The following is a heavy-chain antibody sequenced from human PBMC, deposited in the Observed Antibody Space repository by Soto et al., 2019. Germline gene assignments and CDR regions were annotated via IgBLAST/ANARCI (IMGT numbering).Heavy chain of an antibody. V-gene: IGHV4-34*01. D-gene: IGHD3-10*01. CDR2: INHSGST. CDR1: GGSFSGYY. J-gene: IGHJ4*02. Sequence: QVQPQQWGAGLLKPSETLSLTCAVYGGSFSGYYWSWIRQPPGKGLEWIGEINHSGSTNYNPSLKSRVTISVDTSKNQFSLKLSSVTAADTAVYYCARFRRGSGSYYAFDYWGQGTLVTVSS. CDR3: ARFRRGSGSYYAFDY.